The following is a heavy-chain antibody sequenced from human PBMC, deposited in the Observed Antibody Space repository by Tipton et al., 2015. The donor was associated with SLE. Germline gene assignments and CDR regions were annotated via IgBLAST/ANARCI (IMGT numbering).Heavy chain of an antibody. Sequence: TLSLTCNVSGDSITSYYWSWLRQPPGKGLEWIGFIYHRGSTHYNPSLKSRVTLSLDTSKSQFSLRLSSVTAADTAVYYCARTLGYKYFFDHWGQGTLVTVSS. CDR1: GDSITSYY. CDR2: IYHRGST. V-gene: IGHV4-59*08. D-gene: IGHD1-14*01. J-gene: IGHJ4*02. CDR3: ARTLGYKYFFDH.